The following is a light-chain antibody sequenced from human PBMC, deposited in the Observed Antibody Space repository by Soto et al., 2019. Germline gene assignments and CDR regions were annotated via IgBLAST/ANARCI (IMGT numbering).Light chain of an antibody. V-gene: IGLV2-14*01. CDR3: SSYTSSSTLEV. CDR1: SSDVGGYSY. Sequence: QSVLTQPASVSGSPGQSITISCTGTSSDVGGYSYVSWYQQHPGKAPKLMIYDVSNRPSGVSNRFSGSKSGNTASLTISGLQPEDEADYYCSSYTSSSTLEVFGGGTKLTVL. J-gene: IGLJ2*01. CDR2: DVS.